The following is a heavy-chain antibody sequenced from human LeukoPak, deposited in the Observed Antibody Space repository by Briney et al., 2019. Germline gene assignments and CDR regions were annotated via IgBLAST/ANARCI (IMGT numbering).Heavy chain of an antibody. Sequence: GGSLRLSCAASGFIFSNYAMTWVRQAPGKGLEWVSTISGSGGNIYYADSVKGRFTISRDNSRSTLYLQMNSLRPEDTAIYYCAREGYYGSGSPPSLYFDYWGQGTLVTVSS. V-gene: IGHV3-23*01. CDR1: GFIFSNYA. CDR2: ISGSGGNI. J-gene: IGHJ4*02. CDR3: AREGYYGSGSPPSLYFDY. D-gene: IGHD3-10*01.